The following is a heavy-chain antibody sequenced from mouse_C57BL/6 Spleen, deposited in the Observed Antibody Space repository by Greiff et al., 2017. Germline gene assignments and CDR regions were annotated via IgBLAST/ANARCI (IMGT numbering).Heavy chain of an antibody. CDR2: INPSRGYT. CDR3: ASEGTWGAMDY. D-gene: IGHD3-3*01. V-gene: IGHV1-4*01. Sequence: QVQLQQSGAELARPGASVKMSCKASGYTFTSYTMHWVKQRPGQGLEWIGYINPSRGYTKYNQKFKDKATLTAAKSSSTAYLQLSSLTSEDSAVYYCASEGTWGAMDYWGQGTSVTVSS. CDR1: GYTFTSYT. J-gene: IGHJ4*01.